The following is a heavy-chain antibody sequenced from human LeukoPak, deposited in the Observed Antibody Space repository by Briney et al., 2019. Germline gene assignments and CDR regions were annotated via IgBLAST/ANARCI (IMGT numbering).Heavy chain of an antibody. Sequence: ASVKVSCKASGGTFSSYAISWVRQAPGQGLEWMGGIIPIFGTANYAQKIQGRVTITADESTSTAYMELSSLRSEDTAVYYCARGSTIFGVVRGQDAFDIWGQGTMVTVSS. D-gene: IGHD3-3*01. CDR2: IIPIFGTA. V-gene: IGHV1-69*13. CDR1: GGTFSSYA. CDR3: ARGSTIFGVVRGQDAFDI. J-gene: IGHJ3*02.